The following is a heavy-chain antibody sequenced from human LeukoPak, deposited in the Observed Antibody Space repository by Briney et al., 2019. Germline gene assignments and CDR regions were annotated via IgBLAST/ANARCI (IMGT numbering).Heavy chain of an antibody. J-gene: IGHJ6*03. CDR3: ARGRVATISYYYMDV. V-gene: IGHV3-48*03. CDR1: GFTFSSYE. CDR2: ISSSGSTI. Sequence: GGSLRLSCAASGFTFSSYEMNWVRQAPGKGLEWVSYISSSGSTIYYADSVKGRFTISRDNAKNSLYLQMNSLRAEDTAVYYCARGRVATISYYYMDVWGKGTTVTVSS. D-gene: IGHD5-12*01.